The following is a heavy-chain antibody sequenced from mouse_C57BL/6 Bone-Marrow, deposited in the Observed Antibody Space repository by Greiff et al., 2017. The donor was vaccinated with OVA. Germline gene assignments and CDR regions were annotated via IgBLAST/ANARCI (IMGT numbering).Heavy chain of an antibody. CDR3: ARGKFGYYGSSPYFDV. CDR1: GYTFTSYW. D-gene: IGHD1-1*01. V-gene: IGHV1-64*01. Sequence: QVQLQQPGAELVKPGASVKLSCKASGYTFTSYWMHWVKQRPGQGLEWIGMIHPNSGSTNYNEKFKSKATLTVDKSSSTAYMQLSSLTSEDSAVYYCARGKFGYYGSSPYFDVWGTGTTVTVSS. CDR2: IHPNSGST. J-gene: IGHJ1*03.